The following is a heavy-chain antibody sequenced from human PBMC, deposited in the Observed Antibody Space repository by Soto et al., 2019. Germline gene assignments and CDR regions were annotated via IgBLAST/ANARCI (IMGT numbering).Heavy chain of an antibody. CDR2: ISPQT. Sequence: QVQLVQSGAEVKKPGASVKVSCKAPDYTFNNYGIGWVRQAPGQGLEWMGWISPQTNYAQKFQGRVTMTTDTSSSTAYMELRSLRSDDTAVYYCARLNVYSGNYHRTHPYFDYWGQGTLVTVSS. CDR3: ARLNVYSGNYHRTHPYFDY. D-gene: IGHD1-26*01. CDR1: DYTFNNYG. J-gene: IGHJ4*02. V-gene: IGHV1-18*01.